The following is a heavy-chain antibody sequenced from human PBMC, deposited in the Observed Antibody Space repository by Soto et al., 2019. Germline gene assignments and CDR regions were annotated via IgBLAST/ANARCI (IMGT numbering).Heavy chain of an antibody. D-gene: IGHD6-13*01. CDR3: ARADPYSSSWDFDY. V-gene: IGHV3-74*01. CDR1: GFTFSSYW. J-gene: IGHJ4*02. Sequence: GALRLSCAASGFTFSSYWMHWVRQAPGKGLVWVSRINSDGSSTSYADSVKGRFTISRDNAKNTLYLQMNSLRAEDTAVYYCARADPYSSSWDFDYWGQGTLVTVSS. CDR2: INSDGSST.